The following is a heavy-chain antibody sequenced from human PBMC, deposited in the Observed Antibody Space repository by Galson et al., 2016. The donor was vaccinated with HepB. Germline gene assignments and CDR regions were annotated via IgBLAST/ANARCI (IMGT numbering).Heavy chain of an antibody. CDR2: ISHDGSEK. CDR1: NLTFGVYT. Sequence: SLRLSCAASNLTFGVYTLHWVRQAPGKGLGWMALISHDGSEKYYADSVKGRFSISRDDSKNTLYLHMNSLRPEDTAVYYCARDLFRYCTGGNFFLTYWGRGTLVSVSS. D-gene: IGHD2-8*02. V-gene: IGHV3-30*04. CDR3: ARDLFRYCTGGNFFLTY. J-gene: IGHJ4*02.